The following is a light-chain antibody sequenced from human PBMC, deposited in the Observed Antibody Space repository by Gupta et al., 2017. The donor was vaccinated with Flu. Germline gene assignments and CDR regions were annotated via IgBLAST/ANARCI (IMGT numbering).Light chain of an antibody. V-gene: IGLV3-19*01. Sequence: SSELTQAPTVSVALGQTVWITCQGDSLRSYYASWYQQKPGQAPILVIYDKYNRPSGIPDRFSGSGSGDTASLTITGAQAEDEADYYCSCCDPSGNHWVFGVGTKLTVL. CDR3: SCCDPSGNHWV. CDR2: DKY. CDR1: SLRSYY. J-gene: IGLJ3*02.